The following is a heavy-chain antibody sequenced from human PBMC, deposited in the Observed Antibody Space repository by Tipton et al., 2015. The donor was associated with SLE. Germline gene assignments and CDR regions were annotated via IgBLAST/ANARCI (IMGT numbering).Heavy chain of an antibody. CDR1: GYSLPESS. CDR3: AILSGSGSYAY. CDR2: FDPEDGET. Sequence: QLVQSGAEVKKPGASVKVACKVSGYSLPESSMHWVRQAPGKGLEWMGGFDPEDGETIYAQKFQGRVTMTEDTSTDTVYMDLSSLRSEDTAVYYCAILSGSGSYAYWGQGTLVTVSS. J-gene: IGHJ4*02. D-gene: IGHD3-10*01. V-gene: IGHV1-24*01.